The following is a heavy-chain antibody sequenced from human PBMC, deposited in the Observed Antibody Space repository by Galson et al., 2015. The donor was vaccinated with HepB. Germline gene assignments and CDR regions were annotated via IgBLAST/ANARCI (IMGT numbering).Heavy chain of an antibody. D-gene: IGHD1-20*01. V-gene: IGHV3-30*04. CDR1: GFTFSAYT. CDR2: ISYDGSKK. J-gene: IGHJ6*02. Sequence: SLRLSCAASGFTFSAYTMHWVRQAPGKGLEWVAVISYDGSKKYYTDSVKGRFTISRDNSKNTLYLQMNSLRPEDTSIYYCARDNWNDSGMDVWGQGTTVTVSS. CDR3: ARDNWNDSGMDV.